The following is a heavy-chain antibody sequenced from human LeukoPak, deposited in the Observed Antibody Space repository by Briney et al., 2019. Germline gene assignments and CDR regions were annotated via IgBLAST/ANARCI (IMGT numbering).Heavy chain of an antibody. CDR1: GFTFDDYA. D-gene: IGHD5-12*01. CDR2: ISWNSGSI. CDR3: AKEYIGLDY. J-gene: IGHJ4*02. V-gene: IGHV3-9*01. Sequence: PGGSLRLSCAASGFTFDDYAMHWVRQAPGKGLGWVSGISWNSGSIGYADSVKGRFTISRDDAKNSLYLHMNSLRAEDTALYYCAKEYIGLDYWGQGTLVTVSS.